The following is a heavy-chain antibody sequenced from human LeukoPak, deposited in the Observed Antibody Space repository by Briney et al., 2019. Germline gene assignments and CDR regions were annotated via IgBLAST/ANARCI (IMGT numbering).Heavy chain of an antibody. J-gene: IGHJ4*02. Sequence: PGGSLRLSCAASGFTFSSYSMNWVRQAPGKGLEWVSSISSSSSYIYYADSVKGRFTISRDNAKNSLYLQMNSLRAEDTAVYYCARVGYYYDSSGPGSGYWGQGTLVTVSS. CDR3: ARVGYYYDSSGPGSGY. V-gene: IGHV3-21*01. D-gene: IGHD3-22*01. CDR1: GFTFSSYS. CDR2: ISSSSSYI.